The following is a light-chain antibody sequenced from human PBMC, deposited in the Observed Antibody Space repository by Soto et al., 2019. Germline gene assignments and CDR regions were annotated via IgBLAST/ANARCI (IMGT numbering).Light chain of an antibody. CDR2: AAS. Sequence: DIQMTQSPSSLSASVGDRVTITCRASQSISSYLNWYQQKPGKAPKLLIYAASSLQSGVPSRFSGSGSGTDFTLTISSLQPEEFATYYCQQSYSTQYTFGQGTKLEIK. CDR3: QQSYSTQYT. J-gene: IGKJ2*01. CDR1: QSISSY. V-gene: IGKV1-39*01.